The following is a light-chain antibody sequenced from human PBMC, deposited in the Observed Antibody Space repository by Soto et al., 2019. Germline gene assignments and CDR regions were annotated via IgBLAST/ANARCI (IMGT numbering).Light chain of an antibody. J-gene: IGKJ3*01. CDR2: LGS. CDR3: MQGLPQFT. Sequence: DNVMTQSPLSLPVTPGEPASISCRSSQSLPYNNGKNYLDWYLQKPGQSPQLLIYLGSNRDSGVPDSFSGSGSGTDFTLKISRVEADDVGVYYCMQGLPQFTFGPGTKVDIK. V-gene: IGKV2-28*01. CDR1: QSLPYNNGKNY.